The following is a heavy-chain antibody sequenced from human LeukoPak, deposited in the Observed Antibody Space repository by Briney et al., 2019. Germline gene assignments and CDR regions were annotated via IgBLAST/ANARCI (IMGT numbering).Heavy chain of an antibody. J-gene: IGHJ4*02. Sequence: GGSLRLSCAASGFTFSSYSMNWVRQAPGKGLEWVSSISSSSSYIYYADSVKGRFTISRDNAKNSLYLQMNSLRAEDTAVYYCARLNGDYAKGDYWGQGTLVTVSS. CDR2: ISSSSSYI. CDR3: ARLNGDYAKGDY. CDR1: GFTFSSYS. V-gene: IGHV3-21*01. D-gene: IGHD4-17*01.